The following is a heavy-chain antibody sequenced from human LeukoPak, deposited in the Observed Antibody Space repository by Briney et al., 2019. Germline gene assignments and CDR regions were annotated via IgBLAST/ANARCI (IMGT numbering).Heavy chain of an antibody. CDR1: GGTFSSYA. D-gene: IGHD6-13*01. CDR3: VTMYSSSWIIDY. Sequence: GASVKVSCKASGGTFSSYAISWVRQAPGQVLEWMGWISAYNGNTNYAQKLQGRVTMTTDTSTSTAYMELRSLRSDDTAVYYCVTMYSSSWIIDYWGQGTLVTVSS. J-gene: IGHJ4*02. CDR2: ISAYNGNT. V-gene: IGHV1-18*01.